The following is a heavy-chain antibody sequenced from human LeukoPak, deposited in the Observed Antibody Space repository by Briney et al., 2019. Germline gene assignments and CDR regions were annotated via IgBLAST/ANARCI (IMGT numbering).Heavy chain of an antibody. V-gene: IGHV4-61*02. Sequence: SETLSLTCTVFGGSISSGSYYWSWIRQPAGKGLEWIGRIYTSGSTNYNPSLKSRVTISVDTSKNQFSLKLSSVTAADTAVYYCARGAGGYSYGLIDHWGQGTLVTVSS. D-gene: IGHD5-18*01. CDR2: IYTSGST. J-gene: IGHJ4*02. CDR1: GGSISSGSYY. CDR3: ARGAGGYSYGLIDH.